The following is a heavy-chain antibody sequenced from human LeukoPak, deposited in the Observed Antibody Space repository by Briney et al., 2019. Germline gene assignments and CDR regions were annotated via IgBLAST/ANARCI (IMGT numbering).Heavy chain of an antibody. V-gene: IGHV4-4*07. CDR1: GGSISSYY. D-gene: IGHD6-13*01. CDR3: AREFGEIADFYYYYIDV. CDR2: IYTTGST. J-gene: IGHJ6*03. Sequence: SETLSLTCTVSGGSISSYYWSWIRQPAGKGLEWIGRIYTTGSTNYNPSLKSRVTMSIDTSKNQFSLRLTSVTAADTAVYYCAREFGEIADFYYYYIDVWGKGTTVTVSS.